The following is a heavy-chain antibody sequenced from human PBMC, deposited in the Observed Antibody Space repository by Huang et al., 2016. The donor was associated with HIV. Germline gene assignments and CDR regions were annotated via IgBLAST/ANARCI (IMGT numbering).Heavy chain of an antibody. CDR1: GYTFISYG. CDR3: ARDLGTTVVPDGMDV. CDR2: TSPSDGYP. J-gene: IGHJ6*02. D-gene: IGHD4-17*01. Sequence: QVQLVQSGAEVKKPGASVKVSCRASGYTFISYGITWVRPAPGQGLEWSGRTSPSDGYPNDAQQCQGRVTMTTDNSTNTVYMEVRSLRSDDTAVYYCARDLGTTVVPDGMDVWGQGTTVTVSS. V-gene: IGHV1-18*04.